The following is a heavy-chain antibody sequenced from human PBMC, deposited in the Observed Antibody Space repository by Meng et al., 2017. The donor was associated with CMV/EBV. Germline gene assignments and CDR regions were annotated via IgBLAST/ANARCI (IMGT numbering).Heavy chain of an antibody. CDR1: GFTFSSYW. D-gene: IGHD2-8*01. Sequence: GGSLRLSCAVSGFTFSSYWMSWVRQAPGKGLEWVANIKQDGSEKYYVDSVKGRFTISRDNAKNSLYLQMNSLRAEDTAVYYCARDKKTKYYHYGMDVWGQGTTVTVSS. CDR2: IKQDGSEK. CDR3: ARDKKTKYYHYGMDV. V-gene: IGHV3-7*01. J-gene: IGHJ6*02.